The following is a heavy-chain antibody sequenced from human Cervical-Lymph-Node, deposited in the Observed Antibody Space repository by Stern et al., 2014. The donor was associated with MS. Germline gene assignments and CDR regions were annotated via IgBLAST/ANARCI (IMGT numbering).Heavy chain of an antibody. CDR3: ARDPIDCSSTSCYLYYYYGMDV. CDR2: VSYDGSNK. CDR1: GFTFSSYA. J-gene: IGHJ6*02. D-gene: IGHD2-2*01. V-gene: IGHV3-30*01. Sequence: VQLLESGGGVVQPGRSLRLSCAASGFTFSSYAMHWVRQAPGKGLEGVAVVSYDGSNKYYADSVKGRFTISRDNSKNTLYLQMNSLRAEDTAVYYCARDPIDCSSTSCYLYYYYGMDVWGQGTTVTVSS.